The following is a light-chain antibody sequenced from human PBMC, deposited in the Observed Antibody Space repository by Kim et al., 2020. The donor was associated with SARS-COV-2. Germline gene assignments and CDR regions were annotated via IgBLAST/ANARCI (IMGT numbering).Light chain of an antibody. CDR1: NIGSKK. CDR2: RDS. J-gene: IGLJ3*02. CDR3: QVWDSSTASWV. Sequence: ALGQTARITCGGNNIGSKKGHWYQQKPGQAPVLVIYRDSNRPSGIPERFSGSNSGNTATLTISRAQAGDEADYYCQVWDSSTASWVFGGGTQLTVL. V-gene: IGLV3-9*01.